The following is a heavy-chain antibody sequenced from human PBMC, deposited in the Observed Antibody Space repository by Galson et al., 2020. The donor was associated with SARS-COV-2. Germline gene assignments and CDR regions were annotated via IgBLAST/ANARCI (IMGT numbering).Heavy chain of an antibody. J-gene: IGHJ4*02. CDR3: ARDSPYGGYYDSSGYHLKYYFDY. D-gene: IGHD3-22*01. Sequence: GGSLRLSCAASGFTFSSYWMSWVRQAPGKGLEWVANIKQDGSEKYYVDSVKGRFTISRDNAKNSLYLQMNSLRAEDTAVYYCARDSPYGGYYDSSGYHLKYYFDYWGQGTLVTVSS. CDR1: GFTFSSYW. V-gene: IGHV3-7*01. CDR2: IKQDGSEK.